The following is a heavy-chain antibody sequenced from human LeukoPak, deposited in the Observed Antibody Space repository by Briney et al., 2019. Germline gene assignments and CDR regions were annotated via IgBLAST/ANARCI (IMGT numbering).Heavy chain of an antibody. V-gene: IGHV4-59*01. D-gene: IGHD3-10*01. Sequence: SSETLSLTCTVSGGSISSYYWSWIRQPPGKGLEWIGYIYYSGSTNYNPSLKSRVTISVDTSKNQFSLKLSSVTAADTAVYYCARHLTIAGSYPFDSWGQGTLVTVSS. CDR3: ARHLTIAGSYPFDS. CDR1: GGSISSYY. CDR2: IYYSGST. J-gene: IGHJ4*02.